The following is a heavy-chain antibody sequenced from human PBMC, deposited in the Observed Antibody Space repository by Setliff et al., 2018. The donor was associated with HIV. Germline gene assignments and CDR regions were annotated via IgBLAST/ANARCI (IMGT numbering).Heavy chain of an antibody. CDR1: GYSFTSYW. V-gene: IGHV5-51*01. J-gene: IGHJ5*02. CDR3: ARLAPIQLWPRDCWLDP. Sequence: PGESLKISCKGSGYSFTSYWIGWVRQMPGKGLEWMGIIYPGDSDTRYSPSFQGQVTISADKSISTAYLQWSSLKASDTAMYYCARLAPIQLWPRDCWLDPWGQGTLVTVSS. D-gene: IGHD5-18*01. CDR2: IYPGDSDT.